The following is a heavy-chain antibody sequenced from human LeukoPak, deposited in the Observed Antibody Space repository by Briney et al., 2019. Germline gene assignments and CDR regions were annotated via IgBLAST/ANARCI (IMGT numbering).Heavy chain of an antibody. CDR3: AREGYDFWSGHDAFDI. CDR2: INPSGGST. Sequence: ASVKVSCKASGYTFTSYYMHWVRQAPGQGLEWMGIINPSGGSTSYAQKFQGRVTMTRDTSTSTVYMELSSLRSEDTAVYYCAREGYDFWSGHDAFDIWGQGTMVTVSS. D-gene: IGHD3-3*01. V-gene: IGHV1-46*01. J-gene: IGHJ3*02. CDR1: GYTFTSYY.